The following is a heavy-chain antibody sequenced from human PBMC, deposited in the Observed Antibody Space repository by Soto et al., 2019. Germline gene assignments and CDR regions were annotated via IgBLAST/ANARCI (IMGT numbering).Heavy chain of an antibody. V-gene: IGHV4-30-2*01. J-gene: IGHJ4*02. Sequence: QLQLQESGSGLVKPSQTLSLTCAVSGGSISSGGYSWSWIRQPPGKGLEWIGYIYHSGSTYYNPSLKSRVTISVDRSKNQFSLKLSSVTAADTAVSYCAATYDILTGYYLEFDYWGQGTLVTVSS. CDR1: GGSISSGGYS. CDR3: AATYDILTGYYLEFDY. D-gene: IGHD3-9*01. CDR2: IYHSGST.